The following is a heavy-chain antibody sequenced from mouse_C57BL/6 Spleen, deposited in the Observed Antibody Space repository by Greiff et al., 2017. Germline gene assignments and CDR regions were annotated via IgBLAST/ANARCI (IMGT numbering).Heavy chain of an antibody. J-gene: IGHJ3*01. CDR1: GYTFTDYY. Sequence: VQLKESGPELVKPGASVKISCKASGYTFTDYYMNWVKQSHGKSLEWIGDINPNNGGTSYNQKFKGKATLTVDKSSSTAYMELRSLTSEDSAVYYCAREGVRRGFAYWGQGTLVTVSA. CDR2: INPNNGGT. V-gene: IGHV1-26*01. CDR3: AREGVRRGFAY. D-gene: IGHD2-14*01.